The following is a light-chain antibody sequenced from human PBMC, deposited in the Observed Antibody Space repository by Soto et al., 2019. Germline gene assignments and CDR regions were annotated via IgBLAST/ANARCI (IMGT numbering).Light chain of an antibody. CDR3: QQYNNWWT. Sequence: EIIMTQSPATLSVSPGERATLSCRASQSVSSSLAWYQQKPGQAPRLLIYGASTRATGIPARFSGSGSGTEFTLTINSLQSEDFAVYYCQQYNNWWTFGQGTKV. CDR1: QSVSSS. J-gene: IGKJ1*01. CDR2: GAS. V-gene: IGKV3-15*01.